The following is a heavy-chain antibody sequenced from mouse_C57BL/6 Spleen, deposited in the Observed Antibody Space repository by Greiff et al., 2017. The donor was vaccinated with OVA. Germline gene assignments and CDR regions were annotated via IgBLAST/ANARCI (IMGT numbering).Heavy chain of an antibody. D-gene: IGHD2-4*01. CDR3: ASGFYDCDGYFDV. CDR1: GYTFTSYW. V-gene: IGHV1-72*01. Sequence: QVQLQQPGAELVKPGASVKLSCKASGYTFTSYWMPWVKQRPGRGLEWIGRIDPNSGGTKYNEKFKSKATLTVDNPASTAYMQLSSLTSEDSAVYYCASGFYDCDGYFDVWGTGTTVTVSS. J-gene: IGHJ1*03. CDR2: IDPNSGGT.